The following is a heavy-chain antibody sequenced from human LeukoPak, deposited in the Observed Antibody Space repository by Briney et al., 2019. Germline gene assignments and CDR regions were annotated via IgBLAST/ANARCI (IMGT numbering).Heavy chain of an antibody. CDR3: ARSGSYYPYFDY. J-gene: IGHJ4*02. V-gene: IGHV4-4*07. Sequence: SETLSLTCTVSGGSISSHYWSWIRQPAGKGLEWIGRIYTSGSTNYNPSLKSRVTMSVDTSKNQFSLKLSSVTAADTAVYYCARSGSYYPYFDYWGQGTLVTVSS. CDR1: GGSISSHY. CDR2: IYTSGST. D-gene: IGHD1-26*01.